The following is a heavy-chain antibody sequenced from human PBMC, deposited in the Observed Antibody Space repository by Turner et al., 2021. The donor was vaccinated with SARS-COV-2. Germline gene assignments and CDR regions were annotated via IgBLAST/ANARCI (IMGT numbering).Heavy chain of an antibody. CDR2: ISGSGGST. V-gene: IGHV3-23*01. J-gene: IGHJ4*02. CDR3: AKNGDYFDY. CDR1: GFTFRSYS. D-gene: IGHD4-17*01. Sequence: EVQLLESGGGLVQPGGSLRLSWAASGFTFRSYSMSWVRPAPGKGREWVSAISGSGGSTYYADSVKGRFTISRDNSKNTLYLQMNSLRAEDTAVHYCAKNGDYFDYWGQGTLVTVSS.